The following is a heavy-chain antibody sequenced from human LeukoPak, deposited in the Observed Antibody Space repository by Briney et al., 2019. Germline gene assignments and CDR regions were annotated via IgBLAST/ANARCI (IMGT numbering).Heavy chain of an antibody. J-gene: IGHJ4*02. D-gene: IGHD3-16*01. V-gene: IGHV4-59*01. CDR2: ISYSGST. CDR3: ARVGRGVHTWGSYSFDQ. Sequence: SGTLSLTCTVSGDSISSYSWTWIRQAPGKGLEWIGFISYSGSTRYNAACESRVTISIDTSNNQSSMKLTSVTAADTARYYCARVGRGVHTWGSYSFDQWGQGALVTVSS. CDR1: GDSISSYS.